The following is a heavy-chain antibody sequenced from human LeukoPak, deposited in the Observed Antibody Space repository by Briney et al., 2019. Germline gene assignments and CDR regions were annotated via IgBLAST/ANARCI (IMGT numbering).Heavy chain of an antibody. V-gene: IGHV3-73*01. J-gene: IGHJ4*02. CDR1: GFTFSGSA. Sequence: PGGSLRLSCAASGFTFSGSAMHWVRQASGKGLEWVGRIRSKANSYATAYAASVKGRFTISRDDSKNTAYLQMNSLKTEDTAVYYCARVRTRSTYFDYWGQGTLVTVSS. CDR3: ARVRTRSTYFDY. CDR2: IRSKANSYAT. D-gene: IGHD1-1*01.